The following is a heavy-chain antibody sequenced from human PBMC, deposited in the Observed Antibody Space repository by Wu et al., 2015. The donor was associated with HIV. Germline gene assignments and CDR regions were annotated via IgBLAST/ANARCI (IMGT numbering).Heavy chain of an antibody. CDR3: ARYPLWQLPNYSYDYGMDV. CDR2: FDPEDGET. V-gene: IGHV1-24*01. D-gene: IGHD2-15*01. J-gene: IGHJ6*02. Sequence: QVQLVQSGAEVKKPGASVKVSCKVSGYTLTELSMHWVRQAPGKGLEWMGGFDPEDGETIYAQKFQGRVTMTEDTSTDTAYMELSRLRSDDTAVYYCARYPLWQLPNYSYDYGMDVWGQGTTVTVSS. CDR1: GYTLTELS.